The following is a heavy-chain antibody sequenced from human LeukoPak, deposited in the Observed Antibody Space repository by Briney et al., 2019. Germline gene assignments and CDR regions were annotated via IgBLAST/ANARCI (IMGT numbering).Heavy chain of an antibody. V-gene: IGHV1-18*01. J-gene: IGHJ4*02. CDR2: ISAYNGNT. CDR3: ARDSEQWLGGGNYFDY. D-gene: IGHD6-19*01. CDR1: GGTFSSYA. Sequence: ASVKVSCKASGGTFSSYAISWVRQAPGQGLEWMGWISAYNGNTNYAQKLQGRVTMTTDTSTSTAYMELWSLRSDDTAVYYCARDSEQWLGGGNYFDYWGQGTLVTVSS.